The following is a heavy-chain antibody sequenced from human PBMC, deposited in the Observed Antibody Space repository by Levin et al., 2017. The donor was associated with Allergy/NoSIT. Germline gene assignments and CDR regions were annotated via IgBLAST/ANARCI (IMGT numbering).Heavy chain of an antibody. CDR1: GGSFSGYY. CDR2: INHSGST. D-gene: IGHD3-10*01. Sequence: SETLSLTCAVYGGSFSGYYWSWIRQPPGKGLEWIGEINHSGSTNYNPSLKSRVTISVDTSKNQFSLKLSSVTAADTAVYYCARGRRNGSGYWGQGTLVTVSS. V-gene: IGHV4-34*01. J-gene: IGHJ4*02. CDR3: ARGRRNGSGY.